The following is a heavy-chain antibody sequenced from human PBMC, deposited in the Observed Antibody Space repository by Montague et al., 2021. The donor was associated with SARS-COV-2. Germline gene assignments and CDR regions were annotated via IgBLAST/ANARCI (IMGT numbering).Heavy chain of an antibody. V-gene: IGHV4-59*01. CDR2: IYYSGST. D-gene: IGHD3-10*01. J-gene: IGHJ4*02. CDR3: ARGGERPLLERPLDY. Sequence: SETLSLTCTVSGGSISSYYWSWIRQPPGKGLEWIGYIYYSGSTNYNPSLKSRVTISVDTSKNQFSLKLSSVTAADTAVYYCARGGERPLLERPLDYWGQGTMVTVSS. CDR1: GGSISSYY.